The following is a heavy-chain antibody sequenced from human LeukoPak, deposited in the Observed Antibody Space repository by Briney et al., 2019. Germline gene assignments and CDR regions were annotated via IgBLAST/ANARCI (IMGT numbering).Heavy chain of an antibody. J-gene: IGHJ4*02. V-gene: IGHV1-18*01. CDR3: AMVPTTLSFDY. CDR1: GFTFSSYG. Sequence: PGGSLRLSCAASGFTFSSYGISWVRQAPGQGLEWMGWISAYNGNTNYAQKLQGRVTMTTDTSTSTAYMELRSLRSDDTAVYYCAMVPTTLSFDYWGQGTLVTVSS. CDR2: ISAYNGNT. D-gene: IGHD4/OR15-4a*01.